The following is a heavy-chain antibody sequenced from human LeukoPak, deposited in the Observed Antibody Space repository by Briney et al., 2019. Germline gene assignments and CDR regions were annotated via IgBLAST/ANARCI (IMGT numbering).Heavy chain of an antibody. J-gene: IGHJ3*02. CDR2: TYSRSQWHT. CDR1: GDSVSRNNAV. Sequence: SQTLSLTCAISGDSVSRNNAVWNWLRQSPSRGLEWLGKTYSRSQWHTDYAVSVKDRITINSDTSKNQFSLQLTSVTPDDTAVYYCASFSDGGSRDGFDIWGQGTMITVSS. V-gene: IGHV6-1*01. D-gene: IGHD3-16*01. CDR3: ASFSDGGSRDGFDI.